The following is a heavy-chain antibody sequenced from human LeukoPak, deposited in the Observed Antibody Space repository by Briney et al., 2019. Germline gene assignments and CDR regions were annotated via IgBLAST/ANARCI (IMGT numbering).Heavy chain of an antibody. J-gene: IGHJ4*02. V-gene: IGHV4-59*08. CDR3: ARHLQYYDSSGYYFLGDYFDY. D-gene: IGHD3-22*01. CDR2: IYYSGST. Sequence: SETLSLTCTVSGGSISSYYWSWIRQPPGKGLEWIGYIYYSGSTNYNPSLKTRVTISVDTSKNQFSLKLSSVTAADTAVYYCARHLQYYDSSGYYFLGDYFDYWGQGTLVTVS. CDR1: GGSISSYY.